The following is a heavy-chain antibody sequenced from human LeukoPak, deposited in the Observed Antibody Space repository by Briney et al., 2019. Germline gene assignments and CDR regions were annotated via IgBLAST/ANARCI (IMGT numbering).Heavy chain of an antibody. CDR3: ARDARDIVVVPAAIRGGYYFDY. J-gene: IGHJ4*02. CDR1: GFTFSSYA. V-gene: IGHV3-30-3*01. CDR2: ISYDGSNK. Sequence: GRSLRLSCAASGFTFSSYAMHWVRQAPGKGLEWVAVISYDGSNKYYADSVKGRFTISRDNSKNTLYLQMNSLRAEDTAVYYCARDARDIVVVPAAIRGGYYFDYWGQGTLVTVSS. D-gene: IGHD2-2*02.